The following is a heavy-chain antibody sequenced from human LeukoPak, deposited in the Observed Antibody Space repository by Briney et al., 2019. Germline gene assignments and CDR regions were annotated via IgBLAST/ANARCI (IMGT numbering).Heavy chain of an antibody. D-gene: IGHD4-17*01. CDR2: IIPILGIA. V-gene: IGHV1-69*04. CDR1: GGTFSSYA. J-gene: IGHJ4*02. Sequence: GASVKVSCKASGGTFSSYAISWVRQAPGQGLEWMGRIIPILGIANYAQKFQGRVTITADKSTSTAYMELSSLRSEDPAVYYCARAWEDYGDYVGLDYWGQGTLVTVSS. CDR3: ARAWEDYGDYVGLDY.